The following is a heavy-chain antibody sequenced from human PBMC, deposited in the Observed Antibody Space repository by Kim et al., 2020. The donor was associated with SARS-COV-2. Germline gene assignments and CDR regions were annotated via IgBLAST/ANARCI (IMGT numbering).Heavy chain of an antibody. CDR3: AKELDKAQYSSSWYWYYYYGMDV. V-gene: IGHV3-30*18. Sequence: GGGVVQPGRSLRLSCAASGFTFSSYGMHWVRQAPGKGLEWVAVISYDGSNKYYADSVKGRFTISRDNSKNTLYLQMNSLRAEDTAVYYCAKELDKAQYSSSWYWYYYYGMDVWGQGTTVTVSS. CDR1: GFTFSSYG. J-gene: IGHJ6*02. CDR2: ISYDGSNK. D-gene: IGHD6-13*01.